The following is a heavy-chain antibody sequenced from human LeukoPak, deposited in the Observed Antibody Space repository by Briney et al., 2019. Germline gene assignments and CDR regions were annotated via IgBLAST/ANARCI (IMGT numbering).Heavy chain of an antibody. CDR3: ARRSGYSSSWVLSYFDY. J-gene: IGHJ4*02. V-gene: IGHV3-11*04. Sequence: GGSLRLSCAASGFTFSDYYMSWIRQAPGKGLEWVSYISSSGSTIYYADSVKGRFAISRGNAKNSLYLQMNSLRAEDTAVYYCARRSGYSSSWVLSYFDYWGQGTLVTVSS. CDR2: ISSSGSTI. CDR1: GFTFSDYY. D-gene: IGHD6-13*01.